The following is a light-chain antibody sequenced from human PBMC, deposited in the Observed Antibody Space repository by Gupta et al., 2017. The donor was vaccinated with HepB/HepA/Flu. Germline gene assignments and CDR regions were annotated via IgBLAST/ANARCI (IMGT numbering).Light chain of an antibody. CDR1: RSDVGGYNY. V-gene: IGLV2-8*01. J-gene: IGLJ2*01. CDR3: CSYAGSKQEV. Sequence: QSALTQPPSASGSPGQSVPISCTGTRSDVGGYNYVSWYQQHPGKAPKLMIYEVNKRPSGVPDRFSGSKSGNTAPLTVSGLQAEDEADYYCCSYAGSKQEVFGGGTKLTVL. CDR2: EVN.